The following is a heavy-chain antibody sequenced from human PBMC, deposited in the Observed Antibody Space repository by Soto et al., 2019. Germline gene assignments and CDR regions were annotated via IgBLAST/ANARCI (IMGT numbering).Heavy chain of an antibody. CDR1: GFTFTSYA. V-gene: IGHV3-23*01. Sequence: GGSLRLSCSASGFTFTSYAMSWVRQAPGKGLGWVSGISGSGGDTKSADSVKGRFTISRDNFKNTLYLQMNSLRAEDTAVYYCAKHDFWTLYNTGLDSWGQGTLVTVSS. J-gene: IGHJ4*02. D-gene: IGHD3-3*01. CDR3: AKHDFWTLYNTGLDS. CDR2: ISGSGGDT.